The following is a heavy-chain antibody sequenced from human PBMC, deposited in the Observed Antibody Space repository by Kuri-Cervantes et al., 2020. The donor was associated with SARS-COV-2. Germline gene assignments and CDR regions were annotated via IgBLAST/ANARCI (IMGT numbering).Heavy chain of an antibody. CDR3: ARLRSDFWSAVVRRYYYYGMDV. D-gene: IGHD3-3*01. Sequence: GGSLRLSCTASGFTFGGYSMHWVRQAPGKGLEWVSGINWNSRGMVYADSVKGRFTISRDNAKNSLYLQMNSLRAEDTAVYYCARLRSDFWSAVVRRYYYYGMDVWGQGTTVTVSS. CDR1: GFTFGGYS. CDR2: INWNSRGM. J-gene: IGHJ6*02. V-gene: IGHV3-9*01.